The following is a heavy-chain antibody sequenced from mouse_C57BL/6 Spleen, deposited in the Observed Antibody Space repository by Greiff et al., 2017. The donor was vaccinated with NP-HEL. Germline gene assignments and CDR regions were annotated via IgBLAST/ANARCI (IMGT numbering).Heavy chain of an antibody. Sequence: EVKLLESGGGLVKPGGSLKLSCAASGFTFSSYAMSWVRQTPGKRLEWVAIISAGGSYTYYPDNVKGRFTISRDNAKNNLYLQMSQLKSEDTAMYYCARHYYCCGYFDVWGTGTTVTVSS. CDR2: ISAGGSYT. CDR3: ARHYYCCGYFDV. D-gene: IGHD1-1*01. CDR1: GFTFSSYA. J-gene: IGHJ1*03. V-gene: IGHV5-4*03.